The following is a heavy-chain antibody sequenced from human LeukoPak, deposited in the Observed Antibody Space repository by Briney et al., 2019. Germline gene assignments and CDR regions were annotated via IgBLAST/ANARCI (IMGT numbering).Heavy chain of an antibody. Sequence: SDTLSLTCTVSGGPFTDYHWGWIRQPPGKGLEGIGSIYYRGNTFYNPSLRNRVSISIDTSKGRFSLTLNSVTAADTAVYFCTRDREHGTQDSWGQGTLVTVS. D-gene: IGHD1-26*01. CDR1: GGPFTDYH. CDR3: TRDREHGTQDS. CDR2: IYYRGNT. J-gene: IGHJ4*02. V-gene: IGHV4-39*07.